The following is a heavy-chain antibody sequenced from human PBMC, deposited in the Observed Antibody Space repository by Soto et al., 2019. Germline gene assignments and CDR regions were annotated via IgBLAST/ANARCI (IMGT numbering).Heavy chain of an antibody. J-gene: IGHJ4*02. CDR3: ARVDTAMVT. V-gene: IGHV3-30-3*01. CDR2: ISYDGSNK. CDR1: GFTFSSYA. D-gene: IGHD5-18*01. Sequence: QVQLVESGGGVVQPGRSLRLSCAASGFTFSSYAMHWVRQAPGKGLEWVAVISYDGSNKYYADSVKGRFTISRDNSKNTLYLQMNSLRAEDTAVYYCARVDTAMVTRGQGTLVTVSS.